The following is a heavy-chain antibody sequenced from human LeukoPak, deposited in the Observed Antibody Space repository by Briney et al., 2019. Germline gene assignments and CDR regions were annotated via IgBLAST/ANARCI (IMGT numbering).Heavy chain of an antibody. CDR3: ARSVVVPAAIGYFDY. J-gene: IGHJ4*02. Sequence: PGGSLRLSCAASGFTFSSYAMHWVRQAPGKGLEWVAVISYDGSNKYYADSVKGRFTISRDNSKNTLYLQMNSLRAVDTAVYYCARSVVVPAAIGYFDYWGQGTLVTVSS. CDR2: ISYDGSNK. D-gene: IGHD2-2*02. V-gene: IGHV3-30-3*01. CDR1: GFTFSSYA.